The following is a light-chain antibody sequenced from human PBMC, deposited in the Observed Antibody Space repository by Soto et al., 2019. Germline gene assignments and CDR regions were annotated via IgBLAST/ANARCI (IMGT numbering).Light chain of an antibody. CDR3: CSYAGSSTLRYV. CDR1: SSGVGGYNP. J-gene: IGLJ1*01. V-gene: IGLV2-23*02. Sequence: QSSPAPPCPLSGCPGRWITNTSPGTSSGVGGYNPFSWYQHHPGKAPKLMIYEVSKRPSGVSNRFSGSKSGNTASLTISGLQAEDEADYSCCSYAGSSTLRYVFGTGTKVTVL. CDR2: EVS.